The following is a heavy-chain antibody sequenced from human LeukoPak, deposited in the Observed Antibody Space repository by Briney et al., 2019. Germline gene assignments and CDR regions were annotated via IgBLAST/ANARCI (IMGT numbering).Heavy chain of an antibody. V-gene: IGHV1-69*04. CDR3: ARGGGIVVVPAAIVSLQYNWFDP. J-gene: IGHJ5*02. Sequence: SVKVSCKASGGTCSSYAISWVRQATGQGLEWMGRIIPIFGIANYAQKFQGRVTITADKSTSTAYMELSSLRSEDTAVYYCARGGGIVVVPAAIVSLQYNWFDPWGQGTLVTVSS. CDR2: IIPIFGIA. CDR1: GGTCSSYA. D-gene: IGHD2-2*01.